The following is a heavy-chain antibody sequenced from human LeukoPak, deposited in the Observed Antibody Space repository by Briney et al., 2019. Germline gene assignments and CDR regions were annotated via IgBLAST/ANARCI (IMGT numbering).Heavy chain of an antibody. V-gene: IGHV3-33*01. Sequence: PGRSLRLSCTAYGFTFSHYGMHWVRQAPGMGLEWVAVIWFDGGKIHYPDSVKGRFTISRDNAKNTLYLQMVSLRADDTAVYYCVRGSGGDGYGYWGDYWGQGTLVTVS. CDR3: VRGSGGDGYGYWGDY. CDR2: IWFDGGKI. D-gene: IGHD5-24*01. J-gene: IGHJ4*02. CDR1: GFTFSHYG.